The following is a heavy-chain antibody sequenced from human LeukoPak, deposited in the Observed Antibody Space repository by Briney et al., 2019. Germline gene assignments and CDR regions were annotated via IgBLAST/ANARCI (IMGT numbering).Heavy chain of an antibody. D-gene: IGHD2-15*01. CDR1: GYSFTSYW. V-gene: IGHV5-51*01. CDR2: IYPGDSDT. CDR3: ARHVALNDCSGGSCYSHPTVQFDY. J-gene: IGHJ4*02. Sequence: PGESLKISCKGSGYSFTSYWIGWVRQMPGKGLEWMGIIYPGDSDTRYSPSFQGQVTISADKSISTAYLQWSSLKASDTAMYYCARHVALNDCSGGSCYSHPTVQFDYWGQGTLVTVSS.